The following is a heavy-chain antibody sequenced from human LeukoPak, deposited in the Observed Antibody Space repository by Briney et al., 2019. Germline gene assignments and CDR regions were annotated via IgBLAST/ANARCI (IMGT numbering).Heavy chain of an antibody. D-gene: IGHD1-7*01. Sequence: ASVKVSCKASGYTFTSYYMHWVRQAPGQGLEWMGWINPNSGGTKYAQKFQGRVTVTKDTSISTAYMDLSRLRSDDTAVYYCARGVGITGTTYAFDIWGQGTMVTVSS. J-gene: IGHJ3*02. CDR2: INPNSGGT. CDR3: ARGVGITGTTYAFDI. V-gene: IGHV1-2*02. CDR1: GYTFTSYY.